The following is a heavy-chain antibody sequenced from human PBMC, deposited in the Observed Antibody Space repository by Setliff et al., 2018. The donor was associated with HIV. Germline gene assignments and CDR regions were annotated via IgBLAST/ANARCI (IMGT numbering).Heavy chain of an antibody. CDR1: GFSFSSYW. V-gene: IGHV3-48*04. Sequence: GGSLRLSCAASGFSFSSYWMNWVRQAPGKGLEWVSHISSSGSTIYYADSVKGRFTISRDNAKNSLFLQMNSLRAEDTAVYYCARSSTLPWELPYFDYWGQGTLVTVS. CDR2: ISSSGSTI. J-gene: IGHJ4*02. CDR3: ARSSTLPWELPYFDY. D-gene: IGHD1-26*01.